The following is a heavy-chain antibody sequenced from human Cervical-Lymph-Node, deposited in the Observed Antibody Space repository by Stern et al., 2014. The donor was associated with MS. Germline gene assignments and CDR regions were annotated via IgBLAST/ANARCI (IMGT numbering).Heavy chain of an antibody. D-gene: IGHD1-26*01. CDR2: ISSSSSTI. Sequence: DQLVESGGGLVKPGGSLRLSCAASGFTFSDYYMSWIRQAPGKGLEWVSCISSSSSTIYYAVSVKGRFTISRDNAKNSLYLQMNSLRAEDTAVYYCARDLSEDYFDYWGQGTLVTVSS. CDR3: ARDLSEDYFDY. V-gene: IGHV3-11*01. J-gene: IGHJ4*02. CDR1: GFTFSDYY.